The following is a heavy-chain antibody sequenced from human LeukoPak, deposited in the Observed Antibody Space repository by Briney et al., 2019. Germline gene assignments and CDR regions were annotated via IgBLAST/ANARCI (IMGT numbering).Heavy chain of an antibody. CDR2: IKQDGSEK. Sequence: GGSLRLSCAASGFAFSYYWMNWVRQAPGKGLEWVANIKQDGSEKNYVDSVKGRFTISRDNAKNSLYLQMNSLRAEDTAVYYCARASGWTPDSWGQGTLVTVSS. J-gene: IGHJ4*02. D-gene: IGHD6-19*01. CDR3: ARASGWTPDS. CDR1: GFAFSYYW. V-gene: IGHV3-7*01.